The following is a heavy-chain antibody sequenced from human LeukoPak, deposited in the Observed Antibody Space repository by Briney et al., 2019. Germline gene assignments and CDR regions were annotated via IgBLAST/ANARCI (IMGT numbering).Heavy chain of an antibody. D-gene: IGHD2-21*01. Sequence: GGSLRLSCTASGFTFTSNWMSWVRQAPGKGLEWLAHIRQDGGDKHYVDSMKGRFTISRDNAKNSVYLQMNSLRVEDTARYYCARYSGGPGDPGGFDSWGQGTLVTVSS. CDR2: IRQDGGDK. CDR3: ARYSGGPGDPGGFDS. V-gene: IGHV3-7*01. CDR1: GFTFTSNW. J-gene: IGHJ4*02.